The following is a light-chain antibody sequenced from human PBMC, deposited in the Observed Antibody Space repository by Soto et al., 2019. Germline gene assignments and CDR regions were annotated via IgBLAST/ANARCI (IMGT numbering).Light chain of an antibody. Sequence: IQMTQSPSTQSASVGDRVTITCRASQSISDYLAWYQQKPGRAPKLLIYKASSLESGVPSRFSGSGSGTEFTLTISSLQPDDFATFYCHPYDSRFPWTFGQGTKVDI. V-gene: IGKV1-5*03. CDR3: HPYDSRFPWT. J-gene: IGKJ1*01. CDR2: KAS. CDR1: QSISDY.